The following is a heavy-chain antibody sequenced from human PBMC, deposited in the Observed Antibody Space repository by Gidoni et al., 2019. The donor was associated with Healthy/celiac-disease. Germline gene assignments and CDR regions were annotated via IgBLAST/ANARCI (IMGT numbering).Heavy chain of an antibody. V-gene: IGHV3-23*01. CDR2: ICGSGGST. CDR3: AKVRYYDSSGYFH. J-gene: IGHJ4*02. CDR1: GFAFSSYA. Sequence: EVQLLESGGGLVQPGGSLRLSCADSGFAFSSYAMSWVRQAPGKGLEWVSAICGSGGSTYYADSVKGRFTISRDNSKNTLYLQRNSLRAEDTAVYYCAKVRYYDSSGYFHWGQGTLVTVSS. D-gene: IGHD3-22*01.